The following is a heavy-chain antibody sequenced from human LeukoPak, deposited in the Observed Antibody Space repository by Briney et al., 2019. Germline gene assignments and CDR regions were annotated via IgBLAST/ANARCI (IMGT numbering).Heavy chain of an antibody. CDR3: ARDKRLSGSSTDDAFDI. CDR2: ISSSGSPI. CDR1: GFTFSNYN. V-gene: IGHV3-48*03. Sequence: GGSLRLSCAASGFTFSNYNMNWVRQAPGKGLEWVSYISSSGSPIYYADSVKGRFTISRDNAKNSLFLQMSSLRAEDTAVYYCARDKRLSGSSTDDAFDIWGQGTVVTVSS. J-gene: IGHJ3*02. D-gene: IGHD1-26*01.